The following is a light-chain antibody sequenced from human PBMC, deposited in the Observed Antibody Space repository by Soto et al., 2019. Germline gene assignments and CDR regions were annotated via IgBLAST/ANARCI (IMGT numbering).Light chain of an antibody. J-gene: IGKJ1*01. CDR2: GAS. V-gene: IGKV3-20*01. CDR3: QQYGGSPQT. Sequence: ESVLTQSPGTLSLSPGERATLSCRASQSVSNYLAWYQQKPGQAPRLLIYGASRRATVIPDRFSGSGSGTDVTLTISRLEPEDFAVYYCQQYGGSPQTFGQGTNVEIK. CDR1: QSVSNY.